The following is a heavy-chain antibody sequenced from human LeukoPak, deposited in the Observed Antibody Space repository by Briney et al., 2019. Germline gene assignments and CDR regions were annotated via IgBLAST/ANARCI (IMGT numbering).Heavy chain of an antibody. CDR3: ARDSDYYGSGSALFDP. Sequence: GGSLRLSCAASGFTFSDYYMSWIRQAPGKGLEWVSYISSSSSYTNYADSVKGRFTISRDNAKNSLYLQMNSLRAEDTAVYYCARDSDYYGSGSALFDPWGQGTLVTDSS. CDR1: GFTFSDYY. D-gene: IGHD3-10*01. V-gene: IGHV3-11*06. J-gene: IGHJ5*02. CDR2: ISSSSSYT.